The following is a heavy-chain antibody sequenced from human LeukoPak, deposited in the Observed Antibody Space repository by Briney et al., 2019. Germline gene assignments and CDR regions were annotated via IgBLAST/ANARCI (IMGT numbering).Heavy chain of an antibody. J-gene: IGHJ4*02. CDR2: ISSSGSTI. Sequence: GGSLRLSCAAPGFTFSDYYMSWIRQAPGKGLEWVSYISSSGSTIYYADSVKGRFTISRDNAKNSLYLQMNSLRAEDTAVYYCASSDYYDSSGYAWWGQGTLVTVS. V-gene: IGHV3-11*01. D-gene: IGHD3-22*01. CDR3: ASSDYYDSSGYAW. CDR1: GFTFSDYY.